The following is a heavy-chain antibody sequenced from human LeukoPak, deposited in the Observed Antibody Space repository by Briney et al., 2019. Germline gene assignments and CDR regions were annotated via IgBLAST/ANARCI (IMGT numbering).Heavy chain of an antibody. D-gene: IGHD3-10*01. CDR1: GGSISSSNW. Sequence: SETLSLTCAVSGGSISSSNWWSWVRQPPGKGLEWIGEIYHSGSTNYNPSLKSRVTISVDKSKNQFSLKLSSVTDADTAVYYCASSTMVRGVRYFDYWGQGTLVTVSS. J-gene: IGHJ4*02. CDR2: IYHSGST. V-gene: IGHV4-4*02. CDR3: ASSTMVRGVRYFDY.